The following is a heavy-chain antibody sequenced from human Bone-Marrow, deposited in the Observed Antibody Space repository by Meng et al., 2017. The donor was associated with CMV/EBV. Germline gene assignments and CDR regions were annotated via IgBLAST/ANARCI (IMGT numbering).Heavy chain of an antibody. D-gene: IGHD3-3*01. CDR2: IKQDGSEK. J-gene: IGHJ6*02. CDR1: GFTFTNFP. CDR3: ARERAPLYDFWSGSFHYYYGMDV. V-gene: IGHV3-7*01. Sequence: GESLKISCAASGFTFTNFPMHWVRQAPGKGLEWVANIKQDGSEKYYVDSVKGRFTISRDNAKNSLYLQMNSLRAEDTAVYYCARERAPLYDFWSGSFHYYYGMDVWGQGTTVTVSS.